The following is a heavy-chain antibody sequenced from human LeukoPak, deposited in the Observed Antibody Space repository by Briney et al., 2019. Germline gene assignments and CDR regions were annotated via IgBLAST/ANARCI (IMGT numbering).Heavy chain of an antibody. J-gene: IGHJ5*02. V-gene: IGHV3-30*18. D-gene: IGHD4-11*01. CDR3: AKSDTVTTQVP. CDR1: GFTFSTYG. CDR2: VSYDGDNK. Sequence: GRSLRLSCAASGFTFSTYGMHWVRQAPGKGLEWVAVVSYDGDNKYYADSVKGRFTISRDNSKNTLYLQMNSLRAEDTAVYYCAKSDTVTTQVPWGQGTLVTVSS.